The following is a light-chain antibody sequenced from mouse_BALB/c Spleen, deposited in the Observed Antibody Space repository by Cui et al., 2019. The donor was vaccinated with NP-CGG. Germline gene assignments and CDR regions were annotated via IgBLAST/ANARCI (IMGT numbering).Light chain of an antibody. CDR3: ALWYSNHWV. CDR2: GTK. Sequence: QDVVKQESAITTSPGETVTLTCRSSTGAVTTSNYANWVQEKPDHLFTGLIGGTKNRAPGVPARFSGSLIGDKAALTITGAQTEDEAIYFCALWYSNHWVFGGGTKLTVL. J-gene: IGLJ1*01. CDR1: TGAVTTSNY. V-gene: IGLV1*01.